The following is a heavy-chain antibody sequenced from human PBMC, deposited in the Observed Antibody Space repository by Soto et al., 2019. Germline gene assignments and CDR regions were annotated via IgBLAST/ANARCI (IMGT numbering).Heavy chain of an antibody. Sequence: ESGGDLVQPGGSLRLSCTASGFILSSYAMSWVRQAPGKGLEWVSSVSAGGDMKNNSDSVKGRFTISRDNSNNALFLQMNSLRIEDTALYYCARGDRGGSGSPASYYYSGLDVWGQGTTVTVS. CDR1: GFILSSYA. V-gene: IGHV3-23*01. CDR2: VSAGGDMK. D-gene: IGHD3-10*01. J-gene: IGHJ6*02. CDR3: ARGDRGGSGSPASYYYSGLDV.